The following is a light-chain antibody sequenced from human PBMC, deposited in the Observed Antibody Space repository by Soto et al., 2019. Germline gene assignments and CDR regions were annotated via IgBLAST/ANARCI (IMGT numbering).Light chain of an antibody. CDR3: QQYNSYPWT. CDR2: KAS. V-gene: IGKV1-5*03. CDR1: QSISSW. J-gene: IGKJ1*01. Sequence: DIQMTQSPSTLSASVGDRVTITCRASQSISSWLAWYQQKPGKAPKLLIYKASSLESGVPSRFSGSRSGTEFTLTISSRQAADFATYYCQQYNSYPWTFGQGTKVEIK.